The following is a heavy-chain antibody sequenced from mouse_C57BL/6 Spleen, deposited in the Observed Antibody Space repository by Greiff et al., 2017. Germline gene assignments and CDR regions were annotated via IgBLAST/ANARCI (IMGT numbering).Heavy chain of an antibody. Sequence: EVQLVESGGGLVKPGGSLKLSCAASGFTFSDYGMHWVRQAPEKGLEWVAYISSGSSTIYYADTVKGRFTISRDNAKNTLFLQMTSLRSEDTAMYYCAMPGTHWYFDVWGTGTTVTVSS. CDR2: ISSGSSTI. V-gene: IGHV5-17*01. CDR1: GFTFSDYG. D-gene: IGHD4-1*01. CDR3: AMPGTHWYFDV. J-gene: IGHJ1*03.